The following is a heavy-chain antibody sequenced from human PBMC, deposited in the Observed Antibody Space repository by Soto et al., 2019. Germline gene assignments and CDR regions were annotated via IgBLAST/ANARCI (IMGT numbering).Heavy chain of an antibody. V-gene: IGHV3-21*01. CDR2: ISSSSSYI. Sequence: GGSLRLSCAASGCTFSSYSMNWVRQAPGKGLEWVSSISSSSSYIYYADSVKGRFTISRDNAKNSLYLQMNSLRAEDTAVYYCARDYSGFAFDYWGQGTLVTVSS. D-gene: IGHD5-12*01. CDR3: ARDYSGFAFDY. J-gene: IGHJ4*02. CDR1: GCTFSSYS.